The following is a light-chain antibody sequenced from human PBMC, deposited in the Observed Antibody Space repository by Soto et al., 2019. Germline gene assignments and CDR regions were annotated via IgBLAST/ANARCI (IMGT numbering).Light chain of an antibody. CDR2: KTS. CDR3: QHWNYYSWT. Sequence: DIHMTQSPSTLSASVGDRVTITCRASQSISIWLAWYQQKPGKAPNLLIYKTSSLETGVPSRFSGSGSGTEVTLTISSLQPDDFATYYCQHWNYYSWTFGQGTKVEVK. V-gene: IGKV1-5*03. J-gene: IGKJ1*01. CDR1: QSISIW.